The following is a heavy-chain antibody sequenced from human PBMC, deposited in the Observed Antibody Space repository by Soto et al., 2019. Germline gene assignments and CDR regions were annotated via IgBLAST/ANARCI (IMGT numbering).Heavy chain of an antibody. CDR3: ARGSCSGGSCYPGLFDY. CDR1: GFTFSSYW. D-gene: IGHD2-15*01. CDR2: IKQDESEK. Sequence: EVQLVESGGGLVQPGGSLRLSCAASGFTFSSYWMTWVRQAPGKGLEWVANIKQDESEKYYVDSVKGRFTISRDNAKNSLFLQMNSLRAEDTAVYYCARGSCSGGSCYPGLFDYWGQGTLVTVSS. V-gene: IGHV3-7*01. J-gene: IGHJ4*02.